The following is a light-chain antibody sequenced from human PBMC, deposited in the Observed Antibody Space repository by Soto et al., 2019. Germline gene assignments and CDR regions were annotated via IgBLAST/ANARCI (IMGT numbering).Light chain of an antibody. CDR2: DVS. CDR1: SSVVGAYNY. Sequence: QSVLTQPASVSGSPGQSITISCTGTSSVVGAYNYVSWYQQHPGKAPKLMIYDVSNRPSGVSNRFSGSKSGNTASLSISGLQAEDEADYYCSSYTSTSTYVLGTGTKVTVL. V-gene: IGLV2-14*01. CDR3: SSYTSTSTYV. J-gene: IGLJ1*01.